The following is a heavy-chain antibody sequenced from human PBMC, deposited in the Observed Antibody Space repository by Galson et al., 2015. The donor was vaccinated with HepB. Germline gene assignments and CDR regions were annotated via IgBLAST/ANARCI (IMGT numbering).Heavy chain of an antibody. D-gene: IGHD5-12*01. CDR1: GASIYSGGYY. CDR2: IYYSGST. CDR3: TRGGRGYGLDY. Sequence: TLSLTCTVSGASIYSGGYYWSWIRQHPGKGLEWIGYIYYSGSTYFNPSLRSRVTMSLDTYKNHFSLKLSSVTAADTAVYYCTRGGRGYGLDYWGQGTLVTVSS. J-gene: IGHJ4*02. V-gene: IGHV4-31*03.